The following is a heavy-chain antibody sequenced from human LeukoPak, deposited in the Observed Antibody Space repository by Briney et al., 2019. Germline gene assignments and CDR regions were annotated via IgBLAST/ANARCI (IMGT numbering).Heavy chain of an antibody. CDR1: GFTFSNYW. Sequence: GGSLRLSCEGSGFTFSNYWMGWVRQAPGKGLQWVANIKTDGSEKYYVDSVKGRFTISRDNAKNSLYLQMNSLRAEDTAVYYCARGPGYCSSTSCLYFDYWGQGTLVTVSS. CDR3: ARGPGYCSSTSCLYFDY. V-gene: IGHV3-7*01. D-gene: IGHD2-2*01. CDR2: IKTDGSEK. J-gene: IGHJ4*02.